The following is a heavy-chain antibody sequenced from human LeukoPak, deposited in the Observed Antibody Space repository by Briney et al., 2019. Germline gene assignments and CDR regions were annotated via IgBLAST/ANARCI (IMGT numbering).Heavy chain of an antibody. Sequence: QPGGSLRLSCEGSGFTFSTSWMHWVRQAPGKGLVWVSRIDSDGSRITYADSVKGRFTISRDNSKNTLYLQMNSLGAEGTAVYYCAKDGYYDSSAYYYVRYFDLWGRGTLVTVSS. J-gene: IGHJ2*01. CDR1: GFTFSTSW. V-gene: IGHV3-74*03. D-gene: IGHD3-22*01. CDR3: AKDGYYDSSAYYYVRYFDL. CDR2: IDSDGSRI.